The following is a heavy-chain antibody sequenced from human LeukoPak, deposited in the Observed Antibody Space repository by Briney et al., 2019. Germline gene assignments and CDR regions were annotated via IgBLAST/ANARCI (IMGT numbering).Heavy chain of an antibody. J-gene: IGHJ4*02. CDR3: ARSGYSGYETDY. V-gene: IGHV5-51*01. Sequence: GASLKISCKGSGYLFISYWIAWVRQMPGKGLEWMGIIYPGDSDTRYSPSFQGQVTISADKSITTAYLQWDSLKASDTAMYYCARSGYSGYETDYWGQGTLVTVSS. CDR1: GYLFISYW. CDR2: IYPGDSDT. D-gene: IGHD5-12*01.